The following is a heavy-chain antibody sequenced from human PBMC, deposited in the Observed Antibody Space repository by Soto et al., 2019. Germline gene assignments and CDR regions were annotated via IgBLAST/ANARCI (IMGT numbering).Heavy chain of an antibody. Sequence: GSLRLSCAASGFTFSSYAMSWVRQAPGKGLEWVSAISGSGGSTYYADSMKGRFTISRDNSKNTLYLQMNSLRAEDTAVYYCAKGSSGWYERFDYWGQGTLVTVSS. D-gene: IGHD6-19*01. V-gene: IGHV3-23*01. CDR2: ISGSGGST. CDR1: GFTFSSYA. CDR3: AKGSSGWYERFDY. J-gene: IGHJ4*02.